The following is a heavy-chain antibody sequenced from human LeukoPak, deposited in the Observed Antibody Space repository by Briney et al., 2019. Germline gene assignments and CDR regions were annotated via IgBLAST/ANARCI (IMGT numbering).Heavy chain of an antibody. D-gene: IGHD6-13*01. V-gene: IGHV4-4*07. CDR1: GGSISSYY. CDR3: ARVEAAAGHPYGP. CDR2: IYTSGST. J-gene: IGHJ5*02. Sequence: KASETLSLTCTVSGGSISSYYWSWIRQPAGKGLEWIGRIYTSGSTNYNPSLKSRVTISVDTSKNQFSLKLSSVTAADTAVYYCARVEAAAGHPYGPWGQGTLVTVSS.